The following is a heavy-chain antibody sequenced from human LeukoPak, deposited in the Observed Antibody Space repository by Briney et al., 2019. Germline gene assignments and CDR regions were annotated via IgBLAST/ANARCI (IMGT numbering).Heavy chain of an antibody. CDR1: GGSFSGYY. J-gene: IGHJ4*02. CDR3: ARRGVMTLHY. CDR2: INHSGST. Sequence: SETLSLTCAVYGGSFSGYYWSWIRQPPGKGLEWIGEINHSGSTNYNPSLKSRVTISVDTSKNQFSLKLSSVTAADTAVYYCARRGVMTLHYWGQGTLVTVYS. V-gene: IGHV4-34*01. D-gene: IGHD3-16*01.